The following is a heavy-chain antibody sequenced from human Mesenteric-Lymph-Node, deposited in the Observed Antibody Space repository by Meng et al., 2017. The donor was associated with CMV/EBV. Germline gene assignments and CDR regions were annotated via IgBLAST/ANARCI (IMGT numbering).Heavy chain of an antibody. D-gene: IGHD3-3*01. CDR3: ARWGPDFWSGYYGY. Sequence: SGGSISSGGYYWSWIRQHPGKGLEWIGYIYYSGSTYYNPSLKSRVTISVDTSKNQFSLKLSSVTAADTAVYYCARWGPDFWSGYYGYWGQGTRVT. CDR1: GGSISSGGYY. V-gene: IGHV4-31*02. J-gene: IGHJ4*02. CDR2: IYYSGST.